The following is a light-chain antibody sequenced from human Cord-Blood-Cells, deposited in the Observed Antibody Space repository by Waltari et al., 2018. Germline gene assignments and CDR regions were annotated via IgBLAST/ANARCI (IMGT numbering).Light chain of an antibody. CDR2: DVS. CDR3: SSYTSSSTLDV. V-gene: IGLV2-14*01. CDR1: SSDVGGYNY. J-gene: IGLJ1*01. Sequence: QSALTQPASVSGSPGQPITISCTGTSSDVGGYNYVSWYQQPPGKAPKLMIYDVSNRPSGVSNRFSGSKSGNTASLTISGLQAEDEADYYCSSYTSSSTLDVFGTGTKVTVL.